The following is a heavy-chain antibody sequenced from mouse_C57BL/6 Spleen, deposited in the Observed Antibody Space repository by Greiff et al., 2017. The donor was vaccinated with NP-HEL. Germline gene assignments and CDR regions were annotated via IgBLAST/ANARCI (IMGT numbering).Heavy chain of an antibody. D-gene: IGHD1-1*01. CDR1: GYTFPRYD. CDR3: AREGDYDGSSYPFDY. V-gene: IGHV1-85*01. J-gene: IGHJ2*01. Sequence: VQLQQSGPELVTPGASVKLSCKASGYTFPRYDLNWVPPRPGPGLACIGWLYPRAGSTTYNEKFKGTATLTVDTSSSTAYMEHHSLTSEDSAVYFWAREGDYDGSSYPFDYGGQGTTLTVSS. CDR2: LYPRAGST.